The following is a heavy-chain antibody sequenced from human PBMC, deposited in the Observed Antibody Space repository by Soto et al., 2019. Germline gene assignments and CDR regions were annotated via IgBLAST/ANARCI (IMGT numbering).Heavy chain of an antibody. CDR1: GFNFSSYA. CDR3: ARALDFWSAYFDY. V-gene: IGHV3-23*01. CDR2: ISGSGGST. Sequence: SGFNFSSYAMSWVRRAPGKGLEWVSAISGSGGSTYYADSVKGRFTISRDNSKNTLYLQMNSLRTEDTAVDYCARALDFWSAYFDYWGQGSLVTVS. J-gene: IGHJ4*02. D-gene: IGHD3-3*01.